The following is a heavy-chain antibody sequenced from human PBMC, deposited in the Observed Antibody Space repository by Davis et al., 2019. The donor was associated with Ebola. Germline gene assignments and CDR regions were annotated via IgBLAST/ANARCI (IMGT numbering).Heavy chain of an antibody. Sequence: GGSLRLSCAASGFTFSSYSMNWVRQAPGKGLEWVSSITTSGSRIYYADSVKGRFTISRDNAKNSLSLQMNSLRAEDTAVYYCARGPYDDILTGYSPLYYYYGMDIWGQGTTVTVSS. J-gene: IGHJ6*02. CDR2: ITTSGSRI. CDR1: GFTFSSYS. V-gene: IGHV3-21*01. CDR3: ARGPYDDILTGYSPLYYYYGMDI. D-gene: IGHD3-9*01.